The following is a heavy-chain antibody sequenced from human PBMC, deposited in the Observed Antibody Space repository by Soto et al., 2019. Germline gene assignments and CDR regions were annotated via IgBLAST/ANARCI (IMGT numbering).Heavy chain of an antibody. J-gene: IGHJ5*02. Sequence: PSETLSLTCTVSGGSISSSSYYWGWIRQPPGEGLEWIGSIYYSGSTYYNPSLKSRVTISVDTSKNQFSLKLSSVTAADTAVYYCARLVSLFDFWSGYYSGWFDPWGQGTLVTVSS. D-gene: IGHD3-3*01. CDR1: GGSISSSSYY. CDR3: ARLVSLFDFWSGYYSGWFDP. CDR2: IYYSGST. V-gene: IGHV4-39*01.